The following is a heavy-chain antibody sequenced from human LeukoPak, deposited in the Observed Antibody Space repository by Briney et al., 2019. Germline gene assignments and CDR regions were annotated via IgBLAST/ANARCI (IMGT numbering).Heavy chain of an antibody. CDR3: ATTYHYDISGYYPFGY. CDR2: IYYSGST. CDR1: GGSVSSSPYY. V-gene: IGHV4-39*07. Sequence: SETLSLTCTVSGGSVSSSPYYWVWIRQPPGKGLEWIGSIYYSGSTYYNPSLNSRVTISVDTSKNAFSLRLNSVTAADTAVYYCATTYHYDISGYYPFGYWGQGTLVTVSS. J-gene: IGHJ4*02. D-gene: IGHD3-22*01.